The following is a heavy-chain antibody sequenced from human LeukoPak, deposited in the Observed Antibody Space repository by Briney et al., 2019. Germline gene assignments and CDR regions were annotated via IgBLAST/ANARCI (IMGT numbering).Heavy chain of an antibody. CDR2: ISSSSRSYI. CDR3: AREHSGYDFPGRDYYYMDV. J-gene: IGHJ6*03. D-gene: IGHD5-12*01. Sequence: GGSLRLSCAASGFTFSSYSMNWVRQAPGKGLEWVSSISSSSRSYIYYADSVKGRFTISRDNAKNSLYLQMNSLRAEDTAVYYCAREHSGYDFPGRDYYYMDVWGKGTTVTVSS. V-gene: IGHV3-21*01. CDR1: GFTFSSYS.